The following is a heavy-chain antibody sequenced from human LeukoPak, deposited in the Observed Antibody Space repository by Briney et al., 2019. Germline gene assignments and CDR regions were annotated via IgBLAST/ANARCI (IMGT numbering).Heavy chain of an antibody. V-gene: IGHV3-23*01. CDR1: GFNFSSYA. D-gene: IGHD6-19*01. CDR2: ISDSGDST. CDR3: AKDAARHSSGCLQY. Sequence: GGSLRLSCAASGFNFSSYAMSWVRQAPGKGLEWVSSISDSGDSTYYADYVKGRFTISRDNSKNMLYLEMNSLRGEDTVIYYCAKDAARHSSGCLQYWGQGTLVTVSS. J-gene: IGHJ4*02.